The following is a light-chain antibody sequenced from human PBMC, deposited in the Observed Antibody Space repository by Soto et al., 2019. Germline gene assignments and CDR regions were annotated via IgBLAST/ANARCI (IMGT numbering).Light chain of an antibody. V-gene: IGLV2-14*01. CDR2: EVS. J-gene: IGLJ2*01. CDR1: SSDVGGYNY. Sequence: QSALTQPASVSGSPGQSSTISFTGTSSDVGGYNYVSWYQQHPGKAPKLMIYEVSNRPSGVSNRVSASKSGNTASLTISGLQDEDEADYYCSSYTSSSSVVFVGGTKLTVL. CDR3: SSYTSSSSVV.